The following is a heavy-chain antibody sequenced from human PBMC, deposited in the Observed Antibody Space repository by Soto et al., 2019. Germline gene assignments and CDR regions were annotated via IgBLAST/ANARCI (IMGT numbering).Heavy chain of an antibody. CDR1: GFTFTQFA. D-gene: IGHD3-10*01. CDR3: ARDSDPRMGRAGLTDDFDY. J-gene: IGHJ4*02. Sequence: QVHLLESGGGVGQPGKSLTLSCAASGFTFTQFAMHWVRQAPGQGLEWVAVISYDGKTEYYSESVEGRFTISRDDSKETLYLQINSLKTDDTAIYYCARDSDPRMGRAGLTDDFDYWGQGTLVTVSS. CDR2: ISYDGKTE. V-gene: IGHV3-30*04.